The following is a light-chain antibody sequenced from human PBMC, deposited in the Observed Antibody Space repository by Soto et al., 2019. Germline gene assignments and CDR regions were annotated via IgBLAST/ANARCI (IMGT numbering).Light chain of an antibody. CDR3: QQRKSWPPIT. J-gene: IGKJ5*01. Sequence: IVLTQSPATLSLSPRDRATLSCRASQSVSNSLVWYQHKPGQAPRFLIYDASKRATGTPARFSGSGSGTDFTLTISSLEPEDFAVYYCQQRKSWPPITFGQGTRLEIK. CDR1: QSVSNS. V-gene: IGKV3-11*01. CDR2: DAS.